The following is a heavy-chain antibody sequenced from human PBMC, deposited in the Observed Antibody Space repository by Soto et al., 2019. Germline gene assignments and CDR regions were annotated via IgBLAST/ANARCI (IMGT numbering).Heavy chain of an antibody. Sequence: GGSLRLSCAASGFTFSNYPMPWVRQAPGKGLEWVSTIGASGGATFYAASVKRRFTISRDNSRDTLYLQMDSLRAEDTAVYFCARGATGPDLWGQGTLVTVSS. V-gene: IGHV3-23*01. CDR1: GFTFSNYP. J-gene: IGHJ5*02. CDR3: ARGATGPDL. CDR2: IGASGGAT.